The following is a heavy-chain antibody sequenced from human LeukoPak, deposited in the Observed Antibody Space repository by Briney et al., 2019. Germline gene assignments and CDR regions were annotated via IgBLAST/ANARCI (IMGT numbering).Heavy chain of an antibody. CDR3: ASVYSGSYYDH. J-gene: IGHJ4*02. Sequence: GRSLRLSCAASGFSFSTYGMHWVRQAPGKGLEWVAFIWYDGRKQYYADSVKGRFTISRDNSKNTLSLQMNSLRAEDTAVYYCASVYSGSYYDHWGQGTLVTVSS. CDR1: GFSFSTYG. V-gene: IGHV3-33*01. CDR2: IWYDGRKQ. D-gene: IGHD1-26*01.